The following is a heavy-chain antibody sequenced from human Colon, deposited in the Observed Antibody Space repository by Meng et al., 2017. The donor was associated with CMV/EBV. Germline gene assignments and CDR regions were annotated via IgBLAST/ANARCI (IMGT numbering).Heavy chain of an antibody. V-gene: IGHV1-46*01. CDR1: GYIFTSYY. CDR3: ARSVQVAQYFDH. J-gene: IGHJ4*02. Sequence: ASVKVSCKASGYIFTSYYIHWVRQAPDQGLEWMGTINPSGGTTRYAQNFQGRLTVTRDTSTNSVYMELTSLRSEDMAVYYCARSVQVAQYFDHWGQGTLVTVSS. CDR2: INPSGGTT. D-gene: IGHD5-12*01.